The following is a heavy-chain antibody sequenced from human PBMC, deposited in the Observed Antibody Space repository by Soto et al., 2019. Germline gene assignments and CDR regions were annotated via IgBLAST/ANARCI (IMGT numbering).Heavy chain of an antibody. J-gene: IGHJ6*02. CDR2: VHSTGST. V-gene: IGHV4-30-4*01. CDR3: TRDFWSASAYYYSGMDV. D-gene: IGHD3-3*01. CDR1: GGSVSSVDYY. Sequence: VQLQESGPGLVKPSQTLSLTCSVSGGSVSSVDYYWTWIRQSPGKGLEYIGYVHSTGSTYYNPSLRSRVTLSLATSKKQFSLKLGSVTAADTAVYFCTRDFWSASAYYYSGMDVWGQGTTVTVSS.